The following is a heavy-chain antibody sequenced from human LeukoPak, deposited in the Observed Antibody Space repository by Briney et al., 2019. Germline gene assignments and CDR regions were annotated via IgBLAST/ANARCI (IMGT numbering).Heavy chain of an antibody. Sequence: GGSLRLSCAASGFTFSTYAMTWVRQATGKGLEWVSAISVGGTKTHYADSVRGRFTISRDDSKNTLYLQMRSLRAEDTAVYYCAKDGSAAHWGQGTLVTVSS. CDR2: ISVGGTKT. J-gene: IGHJ4*02. CDR1: GFTFSTYA. CDR3: AKDGSAAH. D-gene: IGHD2-15*01. V-gene: IGHV3-23*01.